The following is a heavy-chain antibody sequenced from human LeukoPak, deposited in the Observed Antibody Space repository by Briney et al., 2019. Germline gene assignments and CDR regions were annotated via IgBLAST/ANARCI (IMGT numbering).Heavy chain of an antibody. CDR2: ISYDGNDY. CDR1: GFTFSSYG. Sequence: PGGSLRLSCAASGFTFSSYGMHWVRQAPGKGLEWVAIISYDGNDYYYADSVKGRFTISRDNSKNTLYLQMNSLRAEDTAVYYCARQMTTVNTCFDYWGQGTLVTVSS. CDR3: ARQMTTVNTCFDY. J-gene: IGHJ4*02. D-gene: IGHD4-17*01. V-gene: IGHV3-30*03.